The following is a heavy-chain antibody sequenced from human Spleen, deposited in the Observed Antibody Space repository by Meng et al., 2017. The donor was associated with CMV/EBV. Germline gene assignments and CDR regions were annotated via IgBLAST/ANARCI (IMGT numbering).Heavy chain of an antibody. V-gene: IGHV1-69*05. D-gene: IGHD3-22*01. J-gene: IGHJ4*02. CDR3: ARDLDYYDSSGYYLPGGY. CDR1: GGTSRNYA. Sequence: SVKVSCKASGGTSRNYALSWVRQAPGQGLEWMGAIIPIYATSNYAQKFQGRVTMTTDTSTSTAYMELRSLRSDDTAVYYCARDLDYYDSSGYYLPGGYWGQGTPVTVSS. CDR2: IIPIYATS.